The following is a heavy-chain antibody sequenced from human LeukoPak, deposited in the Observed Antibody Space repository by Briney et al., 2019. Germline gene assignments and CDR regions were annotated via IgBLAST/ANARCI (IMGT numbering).Heavy chain of an antibody. CDR3: ATNYGSGSYYLGPNWLDP. CDR1: GDSISSGAYY. J-gene: IGHJ5*02. V-gene: IGHV4-61*02. D-gene: IGHD3-10*01. CDR2: IYTSGST. Sequence: PSETLSLTCTVSGDSISSGAYYWSWIRQPAGKGLEWIGRIYTSGSTNYNPSLKSRVTISVDTSKNRLSLKLSSVTAADTAVYYCATNYGSGSYYLGPNWLDPWGQGTLVTVSS.